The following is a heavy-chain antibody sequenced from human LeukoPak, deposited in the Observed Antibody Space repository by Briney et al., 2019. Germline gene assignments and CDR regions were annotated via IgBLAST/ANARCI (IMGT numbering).Heavy chain of an antibody. V-gene: IGHV1-69*04. CDR1: GGTFSSYA. Sequence: SVKVSCKASGGTFSSYAISWVRQAPGQGLEWMGRIIPIFGIANYAQKFQGGVTITADKSTSTAYMELSSLRSEDTAVYYCATYGDYVSRLYYYYGMDVWGQGTTVTVSS. J-gene: IGHJ6*02. CDR2: IIPIFGIA. D-gene: IGHD4-17*01. CDR3: ATYGDYVSRLYYYYGMDV.